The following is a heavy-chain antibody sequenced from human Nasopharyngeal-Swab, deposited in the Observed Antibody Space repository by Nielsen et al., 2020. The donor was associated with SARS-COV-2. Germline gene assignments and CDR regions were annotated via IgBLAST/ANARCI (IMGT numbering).Heavy chain of an antibody. CDR2: IFSNDEI. V-gene: IGHV2-26*01. Sequence: SGPTLAQPTEILTLTCTVSGFSLSNARMGVSWIRQPPGKALEWLAHIFSNDEISYSTSLKSRLTISKDTSKSQVVLTMTNMDPVDKATYYCARYYYDSSGYPYFDYWGQGTLVTVSS. D-gene: IGHD3-22*01. CDR1: GFSLSNARMG. CDR3: ARYYYDSSGYPYFDY. J-gene: IGHJ4*02.